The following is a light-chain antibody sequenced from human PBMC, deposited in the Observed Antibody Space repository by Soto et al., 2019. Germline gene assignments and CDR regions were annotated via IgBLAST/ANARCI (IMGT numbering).Light chain of an antibody. J-gene: IGKJ2*01. CDR1: QSISSY. V-gene: IGKV1-39*01. CDR2: AAS. Sequence: DIQMTQSPSSLSASVGDRVTITCRARQSISSYLNWYQQKPGKAPKLLIYAASSVQSGVPSRFSGSGSGTDFTLTISSLHPEDFATYYCQQSYRTPPYTFGQGNKLEIK. CDR3: QQSYRTPPYT.